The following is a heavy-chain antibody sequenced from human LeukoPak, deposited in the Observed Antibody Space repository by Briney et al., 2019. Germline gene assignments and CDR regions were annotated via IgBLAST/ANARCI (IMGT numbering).Heavy chain of an antibody. CDR3: ATESYSGSYLYAFDI. D-gene: IGHD1-26*01. Sequence: ASVKVSCKVSGYTLTELSMHWVRQAPGKGLEWMGGFDPEDGETIYAQKFQGRATMTEDTSTDTAYMELSSLRSEDTAVYYCATESYSGSYLYAFDIWGQGTLVTVSS. CDR1: GYTLTELS. V-gene: IGHV1-24*01. J-gene: IGHJ3*02. CDR2: FDPEDGET.